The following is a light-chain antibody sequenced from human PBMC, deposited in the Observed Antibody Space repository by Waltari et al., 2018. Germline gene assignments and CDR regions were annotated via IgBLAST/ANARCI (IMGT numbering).Light chain of an antibody. J-gene: IGLJ3*02. CDR3: TSQTLDGVVL. CDR2: DVT. V-gene: IGLV2-14*03. Sequence: QSALTQPASVSGSPGQPITISCTGIGSAIDDSDLSSWYQHHPGKGPRVIIYDVTNRPSGISDRFSASKSANTASLTISGLQPEDEGDYYCTSQTLDGVVLFGGGTQVTVL. CDR1: GSAIDDSDL.